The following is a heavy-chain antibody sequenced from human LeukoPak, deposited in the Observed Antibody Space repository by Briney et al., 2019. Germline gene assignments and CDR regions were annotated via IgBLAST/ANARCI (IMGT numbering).Heavy chain of an antibody. CDR3: ARERTRIAAAGNPFDY. Sequence: GASVKVSCKVSGYTLTELSMHWVRQAPGKGLEWMGGFDPEDGETIYAQKFQGRVTMTEDTSTDTAYMELGSLRSEDTAVYYCARERTRIAAAGNPFDYWGQGTLVTVSS. D-gene: IGHD6-13*01. V-gene: IGHV1-24*01. CDR1: GYTLTELS. CDR2: FDPEDGET. J-gene: IGHJ4*02.